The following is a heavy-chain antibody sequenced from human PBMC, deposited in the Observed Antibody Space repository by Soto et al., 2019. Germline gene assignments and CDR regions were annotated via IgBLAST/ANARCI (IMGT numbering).Heavy chain of an antibody. V-gene: IGHV1-69*06. J-gene: IGHJ4*02. CDR2: IIPIFGTA. Sequence: SVKVSCKASGGTFSSYSISWVRQAPGQGLEWMGGIIPIFGTANYAQKFQGRVTITADKSTSTAYMELSSLRSEDTAVYYCAIEYYYDSSGYSDYWGQGTLVTVSS. D-gene: IGHD3-22*01. CDR1: GGTFSSYS. CDR3: AIEYYYDSSGYSDY.